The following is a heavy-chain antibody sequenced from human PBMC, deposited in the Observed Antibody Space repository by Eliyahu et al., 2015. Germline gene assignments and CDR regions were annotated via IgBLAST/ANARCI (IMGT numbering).Heavy chain of an antibody. Sequence: EVQLLESGGALXQPGGSXTISCVXXVFRFSXYAMNWVRQAPGKGLEXGSAIRXASDSKXYAESVKGRFTISRDNSKNTLFLQMNDLRAEDTAVYYCAKDRGSITALIHGMDTWGQGTTVTVSS. CDR1: VFRFSXYA. D-gene: IGHD5-12*01. V-gene: IGHV3-23*01. CDR2: IRXASDSK. J-gene: IGHJ6*02. CDR3: AKDRGSITALIHGMDT.